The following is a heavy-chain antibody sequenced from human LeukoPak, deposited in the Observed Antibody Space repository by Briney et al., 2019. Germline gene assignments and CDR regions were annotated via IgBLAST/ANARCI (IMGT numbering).Heavy chain of an antibody. V-gene: IGHV3-48*01. CDR1: GFTFSSYA. Sequence: QTGGSLRLSCAASGFTFSSYAMSWVRQAPGKGPEWVSYIDARSGITYYADSVQGRFTISRDNAKESVFLQMNSLRADDTAVYYCARTYDFGRGPPGDAFDNWGPGTLVIVSS. J-gene: IGHJ3*02. CDR3: ARTYDFGRGPPGDAFDN. D-gene: IGHD3-3*01. CDR2: IDARSGIT.